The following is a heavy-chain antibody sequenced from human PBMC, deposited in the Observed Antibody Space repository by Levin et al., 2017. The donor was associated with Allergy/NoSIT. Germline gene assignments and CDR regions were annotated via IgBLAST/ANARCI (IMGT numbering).Heavy chain of an antibody. CDR1: GFTFDDYA. CDR2: MSWNSGSI. CDR3: TKGAYSSGWYHFDY. D-gene: IGHD6-19*01. J-gene: IGHJ4*02. V-gene: IGHV3-9*01. Sequence: GGSLRLSCAASGFTFDDYAMHWVRQAPGKGLEWVSGMSWNSGSIGYADSVKGRFTISRDNAKNSLYLQMNSLRAEDTALYYCTKGAYSSGWYHFDYWGQGTLVTVSS.